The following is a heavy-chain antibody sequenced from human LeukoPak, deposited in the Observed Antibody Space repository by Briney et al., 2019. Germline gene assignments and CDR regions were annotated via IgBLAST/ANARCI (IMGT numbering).Heavy chain of an antibody. CDR2: IKSKTDGGTT. Sequence: GGSLRLSCAASGFTFSNAWMSWVRQAPGKGLEWVARIKSKTDGGTTDYAAPVKGRFTISRDDSKNTLYLQMNSLKTEDTAVYYCARGGSYGYWGQGTLVTVSS. CDR3: ARGGSYGY. CDR1: GFTFSNAW. J-gene: IGHJ4*02. V-gene: IGHV3-15*01. D-gene: IGHD1-26*01.